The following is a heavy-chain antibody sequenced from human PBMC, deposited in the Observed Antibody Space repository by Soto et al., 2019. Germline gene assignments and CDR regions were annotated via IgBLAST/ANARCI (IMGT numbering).Heavy chain of an antibody. J-gene: IGHJ4*02. V-gene: IGHV1-69*12. D-gene: IGHD3-22*01. Sequence: QVQLVQSGAEVKKPGSSVKVSCKASGGTFSSYAISWVRQAPGQGLEWMGGIIPIFGTANYAQKFQGRVTNTADESTSTAYMELSRMRSEDTAVYYCARVGAVKSSSGGLSGDDYWGQGTLVTVSS. CDR1: GGTFSSYA. CDR2: IIPIFGTA. CDR3: ARVGAVKSSSGGLSGDDY.